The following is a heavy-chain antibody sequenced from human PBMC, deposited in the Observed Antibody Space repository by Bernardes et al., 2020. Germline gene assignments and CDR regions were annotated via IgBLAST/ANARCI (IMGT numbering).Heavy chain of an antibody. CDR2: IYYSGST. J-gene: IGHJ2*01. D-gene: IGHD4-17*01. V-gene: IGHV4-59*01. CDR3: ARTPATVVPTGYFDL. CDR1: GGSISSYY. Sequence: LSLTCTVSGGSISSYYWSWIRQPPGKGLEWIGYIYYSGSTNYNPSLKSRVTISVDTSKNQFSLKLSSVTAADTAVYYCARTPATVVPTGYFDLWGRGTLVTVSS.